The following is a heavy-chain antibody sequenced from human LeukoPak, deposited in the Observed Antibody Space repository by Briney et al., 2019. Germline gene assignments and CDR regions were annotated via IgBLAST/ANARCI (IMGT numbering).Heavy chain of an antibody. CDR3: ARGGYYDSSGYYRK. V-gene: IGHV1-69*13. CDR1: GYTFTSYG. D-gene: IGHD3-22*01. Sequence: SVKVSCKASGYTFTSYGISWVRQAPGQGLEWMGGIIPIFGTANYAQKFQGRVTITADESTSTAYMELSSLRSEDTAVYYCARGGYYDSSGYYRKWGQGTLVTVSS. J-gene: IGHJ4*02. CDR2: IIPIFGTA.